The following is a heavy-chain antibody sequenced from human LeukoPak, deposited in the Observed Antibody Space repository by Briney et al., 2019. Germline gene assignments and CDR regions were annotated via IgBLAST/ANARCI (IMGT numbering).Heavy chain of an antibody. CDR2: IKQDGSET. CDR3: AKDFSTVAGPWLIDY. J-gene: IGHJ4*02. V-gene: IGHV3-7*01. Sequence: PGGSLRLSCAASGFTFTNNFMSWVRQVPGKGLEWVANIKQDGSETTYADSVKGRFTISRDNSKNTLYLQMNSLRAEDTAVYYCAKDFSTVAGPWLIDYWGQGTLVTVSS. CDR1: GFTFTNNF. D-gene: IGHD6-19*01.